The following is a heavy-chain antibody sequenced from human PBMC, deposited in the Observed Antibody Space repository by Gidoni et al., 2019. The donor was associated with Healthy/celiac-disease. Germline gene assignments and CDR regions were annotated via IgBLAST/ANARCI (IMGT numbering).Heavy chain of an antibody. Sequence: EVQLVESGGGLVKPGGSLRLSCAASGFTFSSYSMNWVRQAPGKGLEWVSSISSSSSYIYYADSVKGRFTISRDNAKNSLYLKMNSLRAEDTAVYYCARDGHRPLVGAIDYWGQGTLVTVSS. D-gene: IGHD1-26*01. V-gene: IGHV3-21*06. J-gene: IGHJ4*02. CDR1: GFTFSSYS. CDR2: ISSSSSYI. CDR3: ARDGHRPLVGAIDY.